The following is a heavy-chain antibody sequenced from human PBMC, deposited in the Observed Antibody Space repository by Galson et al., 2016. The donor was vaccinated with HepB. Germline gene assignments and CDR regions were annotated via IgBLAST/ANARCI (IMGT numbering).Heavy chain of an antibody. V-gene: IGHV3-48*03. CDR3: AKEGPFSWNDY. J-gene: IGHJ4*02. D-gene: IGHD6-13*01. CDR1: GFTFRGYG. CDR2: TDSSGASV. Sequence: SLRLSCAASGFTFRGYGMNWVRQAPGKGLEWVSYTDSSGASVHYADPVKGRFTISRDNAKNSLFLQMNSLRSEDTAIYYCAKEGPFSWNDYWGQGTLVTVSS.